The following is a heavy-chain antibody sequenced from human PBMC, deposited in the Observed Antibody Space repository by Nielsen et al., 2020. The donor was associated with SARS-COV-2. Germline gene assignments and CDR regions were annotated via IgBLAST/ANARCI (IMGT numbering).Heavy chain of an antibody. J-gene: IGHJ4*02. CDR2: ISYDGSNK. CDR3: AKSYSSGWNFDY. CDR1: GFTFSSYG. D-gene: IGHD6-19*01. V-gene: IGHV3-30*18. Sequence: GGSLSLSCAVSGFTFSSYGMHWVRQAPGKGLEWVAVISYDGSNKYYADSVKGRFTISRDNSKNTLFLEMNSLRAEDTAVYYCAKSYSSGWNFDYWGQGTLVTVSS.